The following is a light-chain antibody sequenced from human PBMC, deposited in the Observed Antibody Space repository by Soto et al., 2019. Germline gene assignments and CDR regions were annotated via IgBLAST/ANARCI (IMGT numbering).Light chain of an antibody. CDR2: DVS. CDR1: SSDIGGYNY. J-gene: IGLJ1*01. CDR3: SSYTSSSTLFYV. Sequence: QSVLAQPASVSGSPGQLITISCTGTSSDIGGYNYVSWYQQNPGKAPKLMIYDVSNRPSGVSNRFSGSKSGNTASLTISGLQAEDEADYYCSSYTSSSTLFYVFGTGTKVTVL. V-gene: IGLV2-14*01.